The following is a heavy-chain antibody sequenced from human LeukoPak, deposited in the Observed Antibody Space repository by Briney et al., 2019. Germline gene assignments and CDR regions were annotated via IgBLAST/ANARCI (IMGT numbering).Heavy chain of an antibody. Sequence: SETLSLTCAVYGGSFSGYYWGWIGQPPGKGLEWIGSIFHSGNTYYNPSLKSRVTISVDTSKNQFSLKLSSVTAADTAMYYCARESTYYYFDHWGQGTLVTVSS. CDR3: ARESTYYYFDH. CDR2: IFHSGNT. V-gene: IGHV4-38-2*02. CDR1: GGSFSGYY. J-gene: IGHJ4*02. D-gene: IGHD1-26*01.